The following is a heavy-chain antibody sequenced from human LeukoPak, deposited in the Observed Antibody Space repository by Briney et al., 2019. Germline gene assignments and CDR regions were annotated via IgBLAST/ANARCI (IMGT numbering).Heavy chain of an antibody. CDR1: GFTFSSYS. CDR2: ISSSSSYI. CDR3: ARDEFRSGMDV. V-gene: IGHV3-21*01. J-gene: IGHJ6*02. D-gene: IGHD2-21*01. Sequence: GRSLRLSCAASGFTFSSYSMNWVRQAPGKGLEWVSSISSSSSYIYYADSVKGRFTISRDNAKNSLYLQMNSLRAEDTAVYYCARDEFRSGMDVWGQGTTVTVSS.